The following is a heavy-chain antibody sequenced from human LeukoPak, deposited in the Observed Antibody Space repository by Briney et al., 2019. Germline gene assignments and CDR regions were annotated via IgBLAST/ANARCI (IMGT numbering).Heavy chain of an antibody. CDR1: GGSFSGYY. D-gene: IGHD3/OR15-3a*01. Sequence: SETLSLTCAVYGGSFSGYYWSWIRQPPGKGLEWIGEINHSGSTNYNPSLKSRVTISVDTSKNQFSLKLSSVTAADTAVYYCARGRWTEVRYYYYMDVWGKGTTVTVS. CDR2: INHSGST. J-gene: IGHJ6*03. V-gene: IGHV4-34*01. CDR3: ARGRWTEVRYYYYMDV.